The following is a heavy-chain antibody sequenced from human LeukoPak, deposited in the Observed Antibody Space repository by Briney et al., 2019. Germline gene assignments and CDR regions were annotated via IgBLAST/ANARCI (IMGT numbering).Heavy chain of an antibody. CDR2: IIPIFGTA. CDR3: ARDSQKGTTGAFDI. D-gene: IGHD1-7*01. J-gene: IGHJ3*02. V-gene: IGHV1-69*13. Sequence: SVKVSCKASGGTFSSYAISWVRQAPGQGLEWMGGIIPIFGTANYAQKFQGRVTITADESTSTAYMELSSLRSEDTAVYYCARDSQKGTTGAFDIWGQGTMVTVSS. CDR1: GGTFSSYA.